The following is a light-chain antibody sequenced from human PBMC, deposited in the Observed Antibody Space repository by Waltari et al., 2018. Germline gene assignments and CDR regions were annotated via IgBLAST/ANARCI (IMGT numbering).Light chain of an antibody. J-gene: IGKJ4*01. V-gene: IGKV4-1*01. Sequence: DIVMTQSPDSLAVSLGERATINCKSSQSVLFSSNNKDSLAWYQQKPGQPPTLLIYWASTRQSGVPDRFSGSGSGTDFTLTISSLQAEDVAVSFFPLSLAAPLSFGVGTKVEIK. CDR3: PLSLAAPLS. CDR1: QSVLFSSNNKDS. CDR2: WAS.